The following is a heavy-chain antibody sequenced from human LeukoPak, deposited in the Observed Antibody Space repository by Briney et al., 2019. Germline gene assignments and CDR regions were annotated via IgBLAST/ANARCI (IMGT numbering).Heavy chain of an antibody. CDR3: ARYNYYGSGSYPTFTNWFDP. D-gene: IGHD3-10*01. J-gene: IGHJ5*02. Sequence: PSETLSLTCTVSGGSISSGSYYWSWIRQPAGKGLEWIGRIYTSGSTNYNPSLKSRVTISVDTSKNQFSLKLSSVTAADTAVYYCARYNYYGSGSYPTFTNWFDPWGQGTLVTVSS. CDR1: GGSISSGSYY. CDR2: IYTSGST. V-gene: IGHV4-61*02.